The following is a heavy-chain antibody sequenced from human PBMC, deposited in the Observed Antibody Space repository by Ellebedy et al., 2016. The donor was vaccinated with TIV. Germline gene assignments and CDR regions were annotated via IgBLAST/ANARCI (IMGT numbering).Heavy chain of an antibody. CDR3: ARDPNSPGDTGYGDY. D-gene: IGHD5-12*01. J-gene: IGHJ4*02. CDR2: MNQVGSEK. V-gene: IGHV3-7*03. CDR1: GVTFTTYW. Sequence: GESLKIPCAASGVTFTTYWMSWGRQAPGKVLEWVANMNQVGSEKYYVDSVKGRFTISRDNAQNSLYLHMNNLRAEDTAVYYCARDPNSPGDTGYGDYWGQGVVVTVST.